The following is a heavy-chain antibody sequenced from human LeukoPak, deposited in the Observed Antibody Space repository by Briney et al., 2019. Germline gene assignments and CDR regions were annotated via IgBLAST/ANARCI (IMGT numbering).Heavy chain of an antibody. CDR2: IHPGDADA. CDR1: GYSFTTYW. D-gene: IGHD5-24*01. J-gene: IGHJ4*02. V-gene: IGHV5-51*01. Sequence: GESLKFSCKGSGYSFTTYWIGWGRQLPGKGLEWWGVIHPGDADAKYSPSFQGQVTISADTSISTSSLQWSSLTASDTAMYYCVRRGREGYNTYYFDYWGQGTLVTASS. CDR3: VRRGREGYNTYYFDY.